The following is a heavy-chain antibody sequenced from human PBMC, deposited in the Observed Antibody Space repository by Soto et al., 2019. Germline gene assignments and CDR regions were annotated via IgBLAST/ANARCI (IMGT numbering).Heavy chain of an antibody. V-gene: IGHV1-2*02. J-gene: IGHJ6*02. D-gene: IGHD6-13*01. CDR1: GFTFSAYY. Sequence: QVQLVQSGAEVKKPGASVKVSCKASGFTFSAYYIYWVRQAPGQGLEWIGWINPNSGGTNNAQKFQGRVPMTRDTSTSTVYMELSALISDDTAVYYCARSLLDEYSSSWRSAYYGMDVWGQGTTVTVSS. CDR2: INPNSGGT. CDR3: ARSLLDEYSSSWRSAYYGMDV.